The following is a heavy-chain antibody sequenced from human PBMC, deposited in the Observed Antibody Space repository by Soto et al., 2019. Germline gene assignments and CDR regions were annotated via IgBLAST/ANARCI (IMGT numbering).Heavy chain of an antibody. V-gene: IGHV1-69*13. CDR2: IIPTFGTA. CDR1: GGTFSSYA. J-gene: IGHJ6*02. Sequence: SVKVSCKASGGTFSSYAISWVRQAPGQGLEWMGGIIPTFGTANYAQKFQGRVTITADESTSTAYMELSSLRSEDTAVYYCATRSRWGQYGMDVWGQGTTVTVSS. CDR3: ATRSRWGQYGMDV. D-gene: IGHD3-16*01.